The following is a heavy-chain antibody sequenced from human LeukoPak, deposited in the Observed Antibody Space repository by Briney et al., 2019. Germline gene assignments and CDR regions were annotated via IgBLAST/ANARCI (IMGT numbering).Heavy chain of an antibody. J-gene: IGHJ6*02. CDR1: GFTFSSYA. Sequence: TGGSLRLSCAASGFTFSSYAMSWVRQAPGKGLDWVSGISGSGGSTFHADSVKGRFIISRDSSKNTLYLQMNSLRGEDTAIYYCAKERDSNYYYGLDVWGQGTSVVVSS. CDR3: AKERDSNYYYGLDV. D-gene: IGHD4-11*01. CDR2: ISGSGGST. V-gene: IGHV3-23*01.